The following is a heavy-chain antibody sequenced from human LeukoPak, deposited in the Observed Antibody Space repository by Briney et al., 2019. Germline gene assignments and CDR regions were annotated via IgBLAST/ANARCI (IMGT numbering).Heavy chain of an antibody. D-gene: IGHD3-22*01. Sequence: SVKVSCKASGDTFTGCYMHWVRQAPGQGLEWMGRINPNSGGTNYAQKFQGRVTITADESTSTAYMELSSLRAEDTAVYYCARPPGGYYYDYWGQGTLVTVSS. CDR3: ARPPGGYYYDY. CDR2: INPNSGGT. V-gene: IGHV1-2*06. J-gene: IGHJ4*02. CDR1: GDTFTGCY.